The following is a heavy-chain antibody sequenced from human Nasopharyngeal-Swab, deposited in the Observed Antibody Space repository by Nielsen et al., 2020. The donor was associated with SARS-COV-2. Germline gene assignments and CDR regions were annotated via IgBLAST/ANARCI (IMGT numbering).Heavy chain of an antibody. CDR3: ARVALGSYLRGRGMDV. Sequence: SETLSLTCTVSNGSINSYYWSWIRQPPGKGLEWIGYIYFSGSTSYNPSLKSRVTMSVDTSKNQFSLNLTSVTAADTAVYYCARVALGSYLRGRGMDVWGQGTTVTGLL. CDR1: NGSINSYY. V-gene: IGHV4-59*13. D-gene: IGHD3-16*02. CDR2: IYFSGST. J-gene: IGHJ6*02.